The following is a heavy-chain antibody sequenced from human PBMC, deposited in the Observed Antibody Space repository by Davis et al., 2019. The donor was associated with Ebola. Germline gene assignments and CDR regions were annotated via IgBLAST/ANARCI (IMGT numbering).Heavy chain of an antibody. V-gene: IGHV3-7*03. Sequence: GGSLRLSCTASGFIFSNYWMSWVRQAPGKGLEWVANIKQDGSAKYYVDSVKGRFTISRDNSKNTLYLQMNSLRAEDTAVYYCAKDPRGTAAGTIWFDPWGQGTLVTVSS. CDR2: IKQDGSAK. D-gene: IGHD6-13*01. CDR1: GFIFSNYW. CDR3: AKDPRGTAAGTIWFDP. J-gene: IGHJ5*02.